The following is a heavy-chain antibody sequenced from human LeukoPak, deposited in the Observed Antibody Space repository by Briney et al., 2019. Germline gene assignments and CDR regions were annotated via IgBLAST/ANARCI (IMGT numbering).Heavy chain of an antibody. CDR3: AKDREQWLGELDP. V-gene: IGHV3-23*01. Sequence: GGSLTLSCAASGFTFSSYAMTWVGRPPGKGLEWVSAISGSGGSSYYAASVKGRFTISRDNSKNKLYLQMNSLRAEDTAVYYCAKDREQWLGELDPWGQGTLVTVSS. CDR1: GFTFSSYA. D-gene: IGHD6-19*01. CDR2: ISGSGGSS. J-gene: IGHJ5*02.